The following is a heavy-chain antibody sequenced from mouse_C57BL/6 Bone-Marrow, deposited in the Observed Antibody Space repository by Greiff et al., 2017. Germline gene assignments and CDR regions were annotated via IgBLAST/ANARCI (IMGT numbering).Heavy chain of an antibody. V-gene: IGHV1-82*01. D-gene: IGHD1-1*02. CDR1: GYAFSSSW. J-gene: IGHJ2*01. Sequence: QVQLQQSGPELVKPGASVKISCKASGYAFSSSWMNWVKQRPGQGLEWIGRIYPGDGDTNYNGKFKGKATLTADKSSSTAYMQLSSLTSEDSAVYFCARSITTVVKFDYWGQGTTLTVSS. CDR2: IYPGDGDT. CDR3: ARSITTVVKFDY.